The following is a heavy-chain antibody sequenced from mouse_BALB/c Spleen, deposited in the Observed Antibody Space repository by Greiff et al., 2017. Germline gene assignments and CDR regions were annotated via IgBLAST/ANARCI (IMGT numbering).Heavy chain of an antibody. CDR3: ARGVRDWYFDV. J-gene: IGHJ1*01. V-gene: IGHV5-17*02. CDR2: ISSGSSTI. Sequence: EVKLVESGGGLVQPGGSRKLSCAASGFTFSSFGMHWVRQAPEKGLEWVAYISSGSSTIYYADTVKGRFTISRDNPKNTLFLQMTSLRSEDTAMYYCARGVRDWYFDVWGAGTTVTVSS. D-gene: IGHD2-14*01. CDR1: GFTFSSFG.